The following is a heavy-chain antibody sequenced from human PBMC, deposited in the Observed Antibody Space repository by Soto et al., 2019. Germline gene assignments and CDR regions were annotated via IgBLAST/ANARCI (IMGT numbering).Heavy chain of an antibody. D-gene: IGHD1-26*01. V-gene: IGHV1-18*04. J-gene: IGHJ5*02. Sequence: GASVKVSCKASGYTFTSYGISWVRQAPGQGLEWMGWISAYNGNTNYAQKLQGRVTMTTDTSTSTAYMELRSLRSDDTAVYYCARDLGSGSRQHGTRRNNWFDPWGQGTMVTV. CDR2: ISAYNGNT. CDR3: ARDLGSGSRQHGTRRNNWFDP. CDR1: GYTFTSYG.